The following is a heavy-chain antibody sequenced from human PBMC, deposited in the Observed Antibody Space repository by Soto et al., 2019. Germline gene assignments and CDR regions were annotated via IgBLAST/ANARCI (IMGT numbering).Heavy chain of an antibody. CDR1: GFTFSSYG. D-gene: IGHD6-13*01. CDR2: ISYDGSNK. V-gene: IGHV3-30*18. CDR3: AKDRGSSWYGLGAFDI. Sequence: HPGGSLRLSCAASGFTFSSYGMHWVRQAPGKGLEWVAVISYDGSNKYYADSVKGRFTISRDNSKNTLYLQMSSLRAEDMAVYYCAKDRGSSWYGLGAFDIWGQGTMVTV. J-gene: IGHJ3*02.